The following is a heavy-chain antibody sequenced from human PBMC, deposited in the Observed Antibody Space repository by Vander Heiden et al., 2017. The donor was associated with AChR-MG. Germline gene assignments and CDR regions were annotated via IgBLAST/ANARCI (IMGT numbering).Heavy chain of an antibody. CDR3: AKDGGDSSGYYY. CDR2: ISGSGGST. D-gene: IGHD3-22*01. CDR1: GFPFSSYA. Sequence: EVQLLESGGGLVQPGGSLRPSWPASGFPFSSYAMSWVRQAPGKGLEWVSAISGSGGSTYYADSEKGRFTISRDNSKNTLYLQMNSLRAEDTAVYYCAKDGGDSSGYYYWGQGTLVTVSS. V-gene: IGHV3-23*01. J-gene: IGHJ4*02.